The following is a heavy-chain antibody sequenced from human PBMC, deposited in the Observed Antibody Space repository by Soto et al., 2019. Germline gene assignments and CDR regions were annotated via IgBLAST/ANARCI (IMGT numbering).Heavy chain of an antibody. V-gene: IGHV3-74*01. J-gene: IGHJ6*02. CDR3: AREHYYDFWSGIGAYYYGTDV. Sequence: GGSLRLSCAASGFTFSSYWMHWVRQAPGKGLVWVSHINSDGSSTSYADSVKGRFTISRDNAKNSLYLQMNSLRDEDTAVYYCAREHYYDFWSGIGAYYYGTDVWGQGTTVTVSS. D-gene: IGHD3-3*01. CDR2: INSDGSST. CDR1: GFTFSSYW.